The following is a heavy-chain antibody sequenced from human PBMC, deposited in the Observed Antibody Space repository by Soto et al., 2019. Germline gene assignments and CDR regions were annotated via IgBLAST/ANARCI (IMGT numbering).Heavy chain of an antibody. Sequence: QVQLQESGPGLVEPSQTLSLTCTVSGASVSSDYYYWSWIRQPPGRGLEWIGHIYNSGSTYSNPSLKSRVTVSLDTSMNQFSLNLSSVTAADTAVYSCARGPSGDKVDYWGQGTLVTVSS. CDR2: IYNSGST. CDR1: GASVSSDYYY. D-gene: IGHD1-26*01. CDR3: ARGPSGDKVDY. J-gene: IGHJ4*02. V-gene: IGHV4-30-4*01.